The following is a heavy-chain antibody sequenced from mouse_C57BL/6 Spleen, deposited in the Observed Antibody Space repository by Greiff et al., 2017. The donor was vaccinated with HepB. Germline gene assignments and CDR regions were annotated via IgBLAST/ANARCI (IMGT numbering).Heavy chain of an antibody. V-gene: IGHV5-17*01. Sequence: EVMLVESGGGLVKPGGSLKLSCAASGFTFSDYGMHWVRQAPEKGLEWVAYISSGSSTIYYADTVKGRFTISRDNAKNTLFLQMTSLRSEDTAMYYCARGNLYYGSSYWYFDVWGTGTTVTVSS. CDR2: ISSGSSTI. D-gene: IGHD1-1*01. CDR1: GFTFSDYG. CDR3: ARGNLYYGSSYWYFDV. J-gene: IGHJ1*03.